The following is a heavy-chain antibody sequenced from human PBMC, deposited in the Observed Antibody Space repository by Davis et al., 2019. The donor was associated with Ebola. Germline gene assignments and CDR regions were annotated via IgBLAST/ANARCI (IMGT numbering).Heavy chain of an antibody. CDR2: IKSKTDGGST. Sequence: GASLKISCAASGFTFNNAWMSWVRQTPGKGLEWVGRIKSKTDGGSTDYAGPVKGRFSISRDDSKNTLYLQMSSLKTDDTAVYYCTTDWGYFAPWGQGTLVTVSS. V-gene: IGHV3-15*01. CDR3: TTDWGYFAP. J-gene: IGHJ5*02. D-gene: IGHD3-16*01. CDR1: GFTFNNAW.